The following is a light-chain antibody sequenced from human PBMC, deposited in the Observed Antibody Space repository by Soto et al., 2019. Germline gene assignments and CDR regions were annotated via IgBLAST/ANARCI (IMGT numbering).Light chain of an antibody. CDR1: GSDVGAYNL. J-gene: IGLJ1*01. CDR3: CSYAGTVAYV. Sequence: SELRRAGSGSRSRGQSSSIYSAGTGSDVGAYNLVSWYQQHPGKAPKLIICEVNTRPSGISNRFSGSKSGDTASLTISGLQAEDEADYFCCSYAGTVAYVFGTGTKVTVL. V-gene: IGLV2-23*02. CDR2: EVN.